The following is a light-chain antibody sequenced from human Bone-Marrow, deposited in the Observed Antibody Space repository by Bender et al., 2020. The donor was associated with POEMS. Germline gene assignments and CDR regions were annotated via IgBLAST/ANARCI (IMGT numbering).Light chain of an antibody. J-gene: IGLJ1*01. CDR2: EVT. Sequence: QSALTQPASVSGSPGQSITISCTGTSSDVGGYKYVSWYQQHPGKAPKLVIYEVTERPSGVPDRFSGSKSGNTAFLTVSGLQSEDEADYYCISYAGRRTYVFGTGTTVTVL. V-gene: IGLV2-8*01. CDR1: SSDVGGYKY. CDR3: ISYAGRRTYV.